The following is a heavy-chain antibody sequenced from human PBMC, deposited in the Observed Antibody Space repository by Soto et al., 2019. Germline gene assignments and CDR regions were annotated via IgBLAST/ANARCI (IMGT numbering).Heavy chain of an antibody. Sequence: ASVKVSCKTSGYPFATYVISWVRQAPGQGLEWMGWISLYNGNTKYAENFQGRATMTTDTSTSTAYMELRSLRSDDTGVYYCAREKTRSGFDPWGQGTLVTVSS. CDR2: ISLYNGNT. CDR1: GYPFATYV. J-gene: IGHJ5*02. D-gene: IGHD3-3*01. CDR3: AREKTRSGFDP. V-gene: IGHV1-18*04.